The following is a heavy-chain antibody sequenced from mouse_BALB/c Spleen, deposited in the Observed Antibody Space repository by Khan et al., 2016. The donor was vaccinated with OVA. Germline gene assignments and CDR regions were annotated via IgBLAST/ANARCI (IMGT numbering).Heavy chain of an antibody. CDR1: GYTFTSYT. CDR3: ARDGAYYRNDGWFAY. V-gene: IGHV1-4*01. J-gene: IGHJ3*01. D-gene: IGHD2-14*01. CDR2: INPSSGYT. Sequence: QVRLQHSGAELARPGASVKMSCKASGYTFTSYTIHWIKQRPGQGLEWIGYINPSSGYTNYNQKFKDKATLTADKSSTTAYMQLSSLTSDDSAVYYCARDGAYYRNDGWFAYWGQGTLVTVSA.